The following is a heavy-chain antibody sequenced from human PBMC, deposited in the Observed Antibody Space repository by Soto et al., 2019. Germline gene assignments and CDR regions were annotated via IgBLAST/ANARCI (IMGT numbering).Heavy chain of an antibody. Sequence: GASVKVACKASGYTFTSYYMHWVRQAPGQGLEWMGIINPSGGSTSYARKFQGRVTMTRDTSTSTVYMELSSLRSEDTAVYYCARERITMIGGYYYYGMDVWGQGTTVTVSS. V-gene: IGHV1-46*01. J-gene: IGHJ6*02. CDR1: GYTFTSYY. CDR2: INPSGGST. D-gene: IGHD3-22*01. CDR3: ARERITMIGGYYYYGMDV.